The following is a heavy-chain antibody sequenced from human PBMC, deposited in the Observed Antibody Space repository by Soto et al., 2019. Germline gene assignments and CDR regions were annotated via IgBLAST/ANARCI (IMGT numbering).Heavy chain of an antibody. CDR2: INHSGST. D-gene: IGHD3-3*01. Sequence: SETLSLTCAVYGGSFSGYYWSWFRQPPGKGLEWIGEINHSGSTNYNPSLKSRVTISVDTSKNQFSLKLSSVTAADTAVYYCARHNDFWSGYSTPPGFDYWGQGTLVTVS. CDR3: ARHNDFWSGYSTPPGFDY. CDR1: GGSFSGYY. V-gene: IGHV4-34*01. J-gene: IGHJ4*02.